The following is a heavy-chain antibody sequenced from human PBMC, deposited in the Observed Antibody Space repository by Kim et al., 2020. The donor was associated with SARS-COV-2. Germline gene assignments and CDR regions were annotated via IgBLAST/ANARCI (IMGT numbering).Heavy chain of an antibody. V-gene: IGHV7-4-1*02. Sequence: ASVKVSCKTSGYTFIRHAMNWVRQAPGQGLEWLGWINTNTGKPTYAQGFPGRFVFSWDTSVSTAYLQINNLKAEDTAVYYCARDRLDVAVLDSLGQGTLV. CDR2: INTNTGKP. CDR3: ARDRLDVAVLDS. CDR1: GYTFIRHA. J-gene: IGHJ4*02. D-gene: IGHD2-21*01.